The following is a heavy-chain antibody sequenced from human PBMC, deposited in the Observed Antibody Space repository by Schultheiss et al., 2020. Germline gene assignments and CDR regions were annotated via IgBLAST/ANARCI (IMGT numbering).Heavy chain of an antibody. CDR3: ARGWGAKGY. CDR1: GGSFSSYY. CDR2: INHSGNT. J-gene: IGHJ4*02. D-gene: IGHD3-16*01. Sequence: SETLSLTCAVYGGSFSSYYWSWIRQPPGKGLEWIGEINHSGNTKYNPSLKSRVTISVDTSRNQFSLKLSSVTAADTAVYYCARGWGAKGYWGQGTLVTVSS. V-gene: IGHV4-34*01.